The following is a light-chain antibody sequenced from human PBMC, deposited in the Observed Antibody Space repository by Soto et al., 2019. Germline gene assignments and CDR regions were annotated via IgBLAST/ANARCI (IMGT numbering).Light chain of an antibody. CDR3: CSYAGSSTVGL. V-gene: IGLV2-23*03. CDR2: EGS. Sequence: QSALTQPASVSGSPGQSITISCTGTSSDVGSHNLVSWYQQHPGKAPKLMIYEGSKRPSGVSDRFSGSKSGNTASLTISGLQAEDEADYYCCSYAGSSTVGLFGGGTKVTVL. J-gene: IGLJ2*01. CDR1: SSDVGSHNL.